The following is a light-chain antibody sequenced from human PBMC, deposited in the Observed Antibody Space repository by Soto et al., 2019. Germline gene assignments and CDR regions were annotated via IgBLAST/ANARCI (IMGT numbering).Light chain of an antibody. CDR2: EVS. V-gene: IGLV2-14*01. CDR1: SSDVGGYNY. Sequence: QSALTQPASVSGSPGQSITISCTGTSSDVGGYNYVSWFQQHPGRAPKLMIYEVSARPSGVSNRFSGSKSGNTASLTISGLQAEDEADYYCSSYTSGSPYVFGTGTKLTVL. J-gene: IGLJ1*01. CDR3: SSYTSGSPYV.